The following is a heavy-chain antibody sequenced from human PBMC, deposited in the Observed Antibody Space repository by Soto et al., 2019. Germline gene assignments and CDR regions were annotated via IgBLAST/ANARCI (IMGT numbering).Heavy chain of an antibody. V-gene: IGHV4-31*03. CDR2: IYYSGST. Sequence: SETLSLTCTVSGGSISSGGYYWSWIRQHPGKGLEWIGYIYYSGSTYYNPSLKSRVTISVDTSKNQFSLKLSSVTAADTAVYNCARDHMMDTAMVTYYYGMDVWGQGTTVTVSS. CDR3: ARDHMMDTAMVTYYYGMDV. J-gene: IGHJ6*02. D-gene: IGHD5-18*01. CDR1: GGSISSGGYY.